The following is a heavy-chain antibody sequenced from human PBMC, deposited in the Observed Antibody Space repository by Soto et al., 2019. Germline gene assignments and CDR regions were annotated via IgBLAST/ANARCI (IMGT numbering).Heavy chain of an antibody. CDR2: IIPIFGTA. Sequence: SVKVSCKASGGTFSSYAISWVRQAPGQGLEWMGGIIPIFGTANYAQKFQGRVTITADESTSTAYMELSSLRSEDTAVYYCARSSSWYLSWFDPWGQGTLVTVSS. CDR1: GGTFSSYA. CDR3: ARSSSWYLSWFDP. D-gene: IGHD6-13*01. V-gene: IGHV1-69*13. J-gene: IGHJ5*02.